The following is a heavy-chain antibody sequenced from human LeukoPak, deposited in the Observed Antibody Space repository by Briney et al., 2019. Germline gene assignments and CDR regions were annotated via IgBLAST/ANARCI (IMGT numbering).Heavy chain of an antibody. J-gene: IGHJ4*02. CDR1: GFTLSPYD. CDR3: VRYCSGGSCYGLWN. V-gene: IGHV3-13*04. D-gene: IGHD2-15*01. Sequence: GGSLRLSCAASGFTLSPYDMHWVRRATGKGLEWVSAIGAGGDTYYPGSVQGRFTISRENAKNSLYLQLNSLRAEDTAVYYCVRYCSGGSCYGLWNWGQGTLVTVSS. CDR2: IGAGGDT.